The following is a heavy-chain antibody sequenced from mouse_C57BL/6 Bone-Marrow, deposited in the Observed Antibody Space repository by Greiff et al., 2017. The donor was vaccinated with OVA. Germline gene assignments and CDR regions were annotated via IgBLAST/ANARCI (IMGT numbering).Heavy chain of an antibody. CDR2: INPNYGTT. V-gene: IGHV1-39*01. J-gene: IGHJ3*01. Sequence: VQLKQSGPELVKPGASVKISCKASGYSFTDYNMNWVKQSNGKSLEWIGVINPNYGTTSYNQKFKGKATLTVDQSSSTAYMQLNSLTSEDSAVYYSARPPITTVGPAGFAYWGQGTLVTVSA. D-gene: IGHD1-1*01. CDR3: ARPPITTVGPAGFAY. CDR1: GYSFTDYN.